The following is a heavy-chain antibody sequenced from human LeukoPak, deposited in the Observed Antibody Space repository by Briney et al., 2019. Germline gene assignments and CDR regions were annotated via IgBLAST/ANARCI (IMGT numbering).Heavy chain of an antibody. V-gene: IGHV3-23*01. CDR2: ITGSTGTA. CDR1: GFTFSSYS. CDR3: AREGSNNSVYALDF. Sequence: GGSLRLSCAASGFTFSSYSMNWVRQAPGKGLEWVSAITGSTGTAYYADSVKGRFTVSRDNSKNTLYLQVNSLRAEDTAVYYCAREGSNNSVYALDFWGRETLVTVSS. J-gene: IGHJ4*02. D-gene: IGHD2-2*01.